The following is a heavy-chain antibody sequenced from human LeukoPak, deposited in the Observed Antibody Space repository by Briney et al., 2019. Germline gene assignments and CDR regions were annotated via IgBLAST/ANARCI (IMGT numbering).Heavy chain of an antibody. CDR1: GFTFSSYG. CDR3: AKVSGERWLQQDYFDY. V-gene: IGHV3-30*18. J-gene: IGHJ4*02. D-gene: IGHD5-24*01. CDR2: ISYDGSNK. Sequence: GGSLRLSCAASGFTFSSYGMHWVRQAPGKGLEWVAVISYDGSNKYYADSVKGRFTISRDNSKSTLYLQMNSLRAEDTAVYYCAKVSGERWLQQDYFDYWGQGTLVTVSS.